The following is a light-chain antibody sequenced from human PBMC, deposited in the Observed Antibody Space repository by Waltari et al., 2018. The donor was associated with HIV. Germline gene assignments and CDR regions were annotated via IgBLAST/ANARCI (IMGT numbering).Light chain of an antibody. CDR3: GTWDRTLGGGV. CDR2: DNS. J-gene: IGLJ3*02. CDR1: SPHIWNDY. V-gene: IGLV1-51*01. Sequence: QSVLPQPPSVSAAPGQHVTISCSSSSPHIWNDYVSCYQHVPGAAPRLLIYDNSKRPSGIPDRFSGSESGTSATLAITGLQTGDEADYYCGTWDRTLGGGVFGGGTKLTVL.